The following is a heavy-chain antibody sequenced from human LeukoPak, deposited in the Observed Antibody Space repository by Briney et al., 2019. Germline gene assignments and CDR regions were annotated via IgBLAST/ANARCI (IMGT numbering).Heavy chain of an antibody. CDR1: GYTFTGYY. J-gene: IGHJ4*02. D-gene: IGHD3-9*01. CDR2: INPNSGGT. CDR3: AREGVYFDWLLPAFDY. Sequence: ASVKVSCKASGYTFTGYYMHWVRQAPGQGLEWMGWINPNSGGTNYAQKFQGRVTMTRDTSISTAYMELSRLRSDDTAVYYCAREGVYFDWLLPAFDYWGQGTLVTVSS. V-gene: IGHV1-2*02.